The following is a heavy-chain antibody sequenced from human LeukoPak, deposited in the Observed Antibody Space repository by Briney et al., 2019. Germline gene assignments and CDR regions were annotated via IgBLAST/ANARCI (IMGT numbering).Heavy chain of an antibody. CDR1: GFSFSTYA. Sequence: GGSLRLSCAASGFSFSTYAMSWVRQAPGKGLEWVSAISGSGDSRYYPDSVKGRFTISRDNSKNTLYLQMNSLRTEDTAVYYCAKEKSSSGWFDYWSQGTLVTVSS. V-gene: IGHV3-23*01. CDR3: AKEKSSSGWFDY. J-gene: IGHJ5*01. CDR2: ISGSGDSR. D-gene: IGHD6-19*01.